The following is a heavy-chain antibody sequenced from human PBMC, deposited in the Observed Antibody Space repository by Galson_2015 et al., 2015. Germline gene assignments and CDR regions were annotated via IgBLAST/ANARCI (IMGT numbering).Heavy chain of an antibody. CDR1: GFTVSSNY. V-gene: IGHV3-53*01. CDR2: IYSGGST. J-gene: IGHJ4*02. Sequence: SLRLSCAASGFTVSSNYMSWVRQAPGKGLEWVPVIYSGGSTYYADSVKGRFTISRDNSKNTLYLQMNSQRAENTAVYYCASSLVVVTAMPSFDYWGQGTLVTVSS. D-gene: IGHD2-21*02. CDR3: ASSLVVVTAMPSFDY.